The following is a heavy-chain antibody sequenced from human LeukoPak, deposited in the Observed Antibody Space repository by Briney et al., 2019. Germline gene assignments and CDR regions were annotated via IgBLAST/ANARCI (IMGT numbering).Heavy chain of an antibody. CDR2: INPSGGST. D-gene: IGHD3-22*01. V-gene: IGHV1-46*01. CDR3: ARVASYDSSAYYGY. CDR1: GYTLTELS. Sequence: ASVKVSCKVSGYTLTELSMHWVRQAPGQGLEWMGIINPSGGSTRYAQKFQGRVTMTRDTSTNTVYMELSSLRSEDTAMYYCARVASYDSSAYYGYWGQGTLFTVSS. J-gene: IGHJ4*02.